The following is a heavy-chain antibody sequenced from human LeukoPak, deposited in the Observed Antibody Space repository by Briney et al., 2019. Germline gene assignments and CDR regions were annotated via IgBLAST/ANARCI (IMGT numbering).Heavy chain of an antibody. Sequence: GASVKVSCKASGGTFSSDAISWVRQAPGQGLEWMGWISAYNGNTNYAQKLQGRVTMTTDTSTSTAYMELRSLRSDDTAVYYCARDTYYYDSSGYSGWFDPWGQGTLVTVSS. J-gene: IGHJ5*02. D-gene: IGHD3-22*01. CDR3: ARDTYYYDSSGYSGWFDP. CDR2: ISAYNGNT. V-gene: IGHV1-18*01. CDR1: GGTFSSDA.